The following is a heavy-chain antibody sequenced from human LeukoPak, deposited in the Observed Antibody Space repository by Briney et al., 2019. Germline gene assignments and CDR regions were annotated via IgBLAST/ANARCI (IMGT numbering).Heavy chain of an antibody. CDR2: IIPIFGIA. D-gene: IGHD5-24*01. J-gene: IGHJ3*02. CDR1: GGTFSSYA. V-gene: IGHV1-69*04. Sequence: SVKVSCKASGGTFSSYAISWVRQAPGQGLEWMGRIIPIFGIANYAQKFQGRVTITADKSTSTAYMELSSLRSEDTAVYYCERVGRDGYTNAFDIWGQGTMVTVSS. CDR3: ERVGRDGYTNAFDI.